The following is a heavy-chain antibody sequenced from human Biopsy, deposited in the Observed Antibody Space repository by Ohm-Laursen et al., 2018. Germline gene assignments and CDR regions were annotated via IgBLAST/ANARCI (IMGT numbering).Heavy chain of an antibody. Sequence: SLRLSCAAPGFTFGDYYMSWIRQAPGKGLEWLSYISGSGVTKMYADSVKGRFTVSRDHAKNSLYLEMNNLTVEDTAVYYCAREAAIIDPRTRAFDYWGQGTLVTVSS. CDR3: AREAAIIDPRTRAFDY. CDR2: ISGSGVTK. V-gene: IGHV3-11*01. J-gene: IGHJ4*02. CDR1: GFTFGDYY. D-gene: IGHD6-25*01.